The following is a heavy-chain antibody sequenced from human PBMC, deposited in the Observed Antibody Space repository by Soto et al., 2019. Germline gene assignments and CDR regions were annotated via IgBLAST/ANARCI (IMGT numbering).Heavy chain of an antibody. J-gene: IGHJ6*02. Sequence: GASVKVSCKASGGTFSSYAISWVRQAPGQGLEWMGGIIPIFGTANYAQKFQGRVTITADESTSTAYMELSSLRSEDTAVYYCARVISLDYYDSSGYGPWGVDVWGQGSTVTVSS. D-gene: IGHD3-22*01. V-gene: IGHV1-69*13. CDR1: GGTFSSYA. CDR2: IIPIFGTA. CDR3: ARVISLDYYDSSGYGPWGVDV.